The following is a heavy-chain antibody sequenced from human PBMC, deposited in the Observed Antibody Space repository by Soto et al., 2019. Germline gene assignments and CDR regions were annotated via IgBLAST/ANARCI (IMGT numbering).Heavy chain of an antibody. CDR3: PRACRRRYNYFHYGMDV. D-gene: IGHD5-12*01. CDR2: INHSGST. Sequence: SQPLSVTFVVYVGPLSGYYWRCIRQPTGKGLEWIGEINHSGSTNYNPSLKSRVTISVDTSKNQFSLKLSSVTAADTAVYYCPRACRRRYNYFHYGMDVWAQGSTVTDPS. J-gene: IGHJ6*02. V-gene: IGHV4-34*01. CDR1: VGPLSGYY.